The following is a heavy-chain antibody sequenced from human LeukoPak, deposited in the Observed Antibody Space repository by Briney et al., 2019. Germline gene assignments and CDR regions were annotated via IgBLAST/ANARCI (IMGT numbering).Heavy chain of an antibody. CDR1: GFTFSSYA. CDR2: ISYDGSNK. V-gene: IGHV3-30*04. D-gene: IGHD3-9*01. Sequence: GRSLRLSCAASGFTFSSYAMHWVRQAPGKGLEWVAVISYDGSNKYYADSVKGRFTISRDNSKNTLYLQMNSLRAEDTAVYYCARERAGLRYFDWALKTDNYYMDVWGKGTTVTVSS. CDR3: ARERAGLRYFDWALKTDNYYMDV. J-gene: IGHJ6*03.